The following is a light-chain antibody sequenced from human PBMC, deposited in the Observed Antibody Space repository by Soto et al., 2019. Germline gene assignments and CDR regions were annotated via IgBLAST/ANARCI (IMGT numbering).Light chain of an antibody. Sequence: QSVLTQPASVSGSPGQSITISCTGTSSDVGGYDYVSWYQQHPGKAPKLIIYEVSNRPSRVSNRFSGSKSGNTASLTISRVEAGDEADYYCQVWDSSSDHYVFGTGTK. CDR1: SSDVGGYDY. J-gene: IGLJ1*01. CDR3: QVWDSSSDHYV. V-gene: IGLV2-14*01. CDR2: EVS.